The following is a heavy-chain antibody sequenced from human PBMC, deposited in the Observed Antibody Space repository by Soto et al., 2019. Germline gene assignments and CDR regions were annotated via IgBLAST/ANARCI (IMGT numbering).Heavy chain of an antibody. V-gene: IGHV4-39*01. Sequence: PSETLSLTCTVSGVSISSSSYYWGWIRQPPGKGLEWIGSIYYSGSTYYNPSLKSRVTISVDTSKNQFSLKLSSVTAADTAVYYCARLYLYYYDSSGYPDYWGQGTLVTVSS. J-gene: IGHJ4*02. CDR2: IYYSGST. CDR3: ARLYLYYYDSSGYPDY. D-gene: IGHD3-22*01. CDR1: GVSISSSSYY.